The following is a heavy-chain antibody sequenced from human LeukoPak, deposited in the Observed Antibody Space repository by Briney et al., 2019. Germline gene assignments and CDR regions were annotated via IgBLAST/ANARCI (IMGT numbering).Heavy chain of an antibody. CDR1: GFTFSSYA. D-gene: IGHD1-26*01. V-gene: IGHV3-23*01. Sequence: PGGSLRLSCAASGFTFSSYAMSWVRQAPGKGLEWVSAISDSGGSTYYADSVKGRFTISRDNSRNTLYLQMNSLRAEDTAVYYCAKDPPNGGSYPIGFPDYWGQGTLVTVSS. CDR2: ISDSGGST. J-gene: IGHJ4*02. CDR3: AKDPPNGGSYPIGFPDY.